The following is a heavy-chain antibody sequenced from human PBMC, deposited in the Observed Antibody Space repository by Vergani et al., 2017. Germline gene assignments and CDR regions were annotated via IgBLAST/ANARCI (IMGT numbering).Heavy chain of an antibody. J-gene: IGHJ4*02. D-gene: IGHD1-26*01. V-gene: IGHV5-10-1*03. CDR1: GYSFTSFW. CDR3: ARHFVGATPDFDY. CDR2: IDPSDSYT. Sequence: EVQLVQSGAAVKKPGESLRISCKGPGYSFTSFWISWVRQIPGKGLEWMGRIDPSDSYTTYSPSFQGHVTISADKSIRTAYLHWSSLKASDTAMYYCARHFVGATPDFDYWGQGTLVTVSS.